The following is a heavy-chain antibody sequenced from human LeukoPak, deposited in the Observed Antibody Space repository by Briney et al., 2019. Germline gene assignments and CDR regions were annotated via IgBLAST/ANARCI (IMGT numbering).Heavy chain of an antibody. V-gene: IGHV3-11*01. CDR1: GFTFSDHY. Sequence: PGGSLRLSCAASGFTFSDHYMSWIRQAPGKGLEWVSYISSSGSTIYYADSVKGRFTISRDNAKNSLYLQMNSLRAEDTAVYYCARDRSPAQRYYDSSDNWFDPWGQRTLVTVSS. CDR3: ARDRSPAQRYYDSSDNWFDP. D-gene: IGHD3-22*01. J-gene: IGHJ5*02. CDR2: ISSSGSTI.